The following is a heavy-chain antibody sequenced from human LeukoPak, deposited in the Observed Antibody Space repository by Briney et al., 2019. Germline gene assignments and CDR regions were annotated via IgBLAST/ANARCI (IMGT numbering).Heavy chain of an antibody. CDR1: GFTFSSYA. CDR2: ISSSGSTI. D-gene: IGHD1-26*01. V-gene: IGHV3-48*04. Sequence: PGGSRRLSCGASGFTFSSYAMNWVRQAPGKGLEWVSYISSSGSTIYYADSVKGRFTISRDNAKNSLYLQMNGLRAEDTAIYYCAKVVSGSYPYWGQGTLVTVSS. J-gene: IGHJ4*02. CDR3: AKVVSGSYPY.